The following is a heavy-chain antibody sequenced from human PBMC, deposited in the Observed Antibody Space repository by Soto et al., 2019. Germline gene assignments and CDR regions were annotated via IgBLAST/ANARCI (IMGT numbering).Heavy chain of an antibody. V-gene: IGHV1-69*12. D-gene: IGHD6-25*01. CDR1: GDTFSSFA. CDR3: ARDNPRLQSGGNFHAAVHV. Sequence: QVQLVQSGAEVKKPGSSVKVSCKASGDTFSSFAISWVRQAPGQGIEWMGGFIPVFRTPDYAQKFQGRVTITADESSTTASLEPSSVTPDDSAVYYCARDNPRLQSGGNFHAAVHVWCQANMVIGSS. J-gene: IGHJ6*02. CDR2: FIPVFRTP.